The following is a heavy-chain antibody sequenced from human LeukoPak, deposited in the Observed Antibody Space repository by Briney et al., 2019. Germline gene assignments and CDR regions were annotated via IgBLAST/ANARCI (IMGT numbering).Heavy chain of an antibody. CDR2: INPNSGDT. V-gene: IGHV1-2*02. CDR3: ARAGPFYSGNYLGF. J-gene: IGHJ4*02. CDR1: GYTFTGYY. D-gene: IGHD1-26*01. Sequence: GASVKVSCKASGYTFTGYYMNWVRQAPGQGLEWMGWINPNSGDTNSAQKFQGRVTMIRDTSISTAYMELSRLTSDDTAVYYCARAGPFYSGNYLGFWGQGTLVTVSS.